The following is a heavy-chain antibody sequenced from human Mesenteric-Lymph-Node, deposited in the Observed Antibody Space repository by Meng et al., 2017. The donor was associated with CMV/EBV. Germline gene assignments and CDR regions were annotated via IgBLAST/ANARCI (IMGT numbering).Heavy chain of an antibody. CDR1: YG. V-gene: IGHV3-30*02. J-gene: IGHJ3*02. D-gene: IGHD3-10*01. CDR3: AKGRVAAARFWEPKHPRDAFDI. CDR2: IRYDGSNK. Sequence: YGMHWVRQAPGKGLEWVAFIRYDGSNKYYADSVKGRFTISRDNSKNTLYLQMNSLRAEDTAVYYCAKGRVAAARFWEPKHPRDAFDIWGQGTMVTVSS.